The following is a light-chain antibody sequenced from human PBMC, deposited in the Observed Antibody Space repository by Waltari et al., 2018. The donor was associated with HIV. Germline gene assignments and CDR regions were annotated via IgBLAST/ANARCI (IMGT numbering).Light chain of an antibody. CDR3: CSYAGTKPLRV. CDR2: EVS. CDR1: SSDVGSYNV. J-gene: IGLJ2*01. Sequence: QSALTQPVSVSGSPGQSITISCTGTSSDVGSYNVVAWYQQHPGKAPKLMIYEVSKRPSGVFSRFSGSKSGNTASLTISGLQAEDEADYYCCSYAGTKPLRVFGGGTKLTVL. V-gene: IGLV2-23*02.